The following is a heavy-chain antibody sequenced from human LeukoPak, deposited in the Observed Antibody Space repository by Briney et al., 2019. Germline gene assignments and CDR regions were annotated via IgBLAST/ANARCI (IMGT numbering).Heavy chain of an antibody. CDR1: GFTFSSYA. V-gene: IGHV3-64D*09. J-gene: IGHJ3*02. D-gene: IGHD4-23*01. CDR3: VKAQDYGGNSGALAFDI. Sequence: GGSLRLSCSASGFTFSSYAMHWVREAPGKGLEYVSAISSNGGSTYYADSVTGRFTISRDNSKNTLYLQMSSLRAEDTAVYYCVKAQDYGGNSGALAFDIWGQGTMVTVSS. CDR2: ISSNGGST.